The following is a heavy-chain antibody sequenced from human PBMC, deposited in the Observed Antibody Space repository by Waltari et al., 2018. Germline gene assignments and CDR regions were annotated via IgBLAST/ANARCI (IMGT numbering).Heavy chain of an antibody. Sequence: EVQLVESGGGLVQPGGSLRLSCAASGFTFSSYWLHWVRQAPGKGLVGVSLIMRDGSSTSDADSVKGRFTISRDNAKNTLYLQMNSLRAEDTAVDYCARVDSSSWATGADYWGQGTLVTVSS. CDR2: IMRDGSST. D-gene: IGHD6-13*01. CDR3: ARVDSSSWATGADY. CDR1: GFTFSSYW. J-gene: IGHJ4*02. V-gene: IGHV3-74*01.